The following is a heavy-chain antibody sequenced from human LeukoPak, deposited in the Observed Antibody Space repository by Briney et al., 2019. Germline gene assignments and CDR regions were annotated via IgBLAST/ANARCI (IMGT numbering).Heavy chain of an antibody. J-gene: IGHJ4*02. CDR1: GFSFTGYW. Sequence: GGSLRLSCVASGFSFTGYWMTWVRQAPGKGLEWVARLHPDGSERNYVGSVEGRFTVFGDNAKSSLFLQMYSLRVEDTAVYYWARGGYSFVYLGQGTLITVTS. CDR3: ARGGYSFVY. D-gene: IGHD5-12*01. V-gene: IGHV3-7*01. CDR2: LHPDGSER.